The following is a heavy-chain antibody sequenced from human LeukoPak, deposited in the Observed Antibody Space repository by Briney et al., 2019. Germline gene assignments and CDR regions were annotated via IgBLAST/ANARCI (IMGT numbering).Heavy chain of an antibody. J-gene: IGHJ4*02. CDR2: ISYDGSNK. D-gene: IGHD3-9*01. V-gene: IGHV3-30*18. CDR3: AKGLRYSDN. Sequence: GGSLRLSCAASGFTFSSYGMHWVRQAPGKGLEWVAVISYDGSNKYYADSAKGRFTISRDNSKNTLYLQMNSLRAEDTAVYYCAKGLRYSDNWGQGTLVTVSS. CDR1: GFTFSSYG.